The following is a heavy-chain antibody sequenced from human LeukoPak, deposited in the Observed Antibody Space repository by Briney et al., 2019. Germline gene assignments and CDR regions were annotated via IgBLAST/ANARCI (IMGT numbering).Heavy chain of an antibody. V-gene: IGHV3-66*02. CDR3: ARELTVGATIDY. CDR1: GFTFSTYY. Sequence: GGSLRLSCAASGFTFSTYYMSWVRQAPGKGLEWVSGIYGGGNSYYAESVTGRFTISRDNSRNTLHLQMNSLRGEDTAVYYCARELTVGATIDYWGQGTLVTVSS. D-gene: IGHD1-26*01. J-gene: IGHJ4*02. CDR2: IYGGGNS.